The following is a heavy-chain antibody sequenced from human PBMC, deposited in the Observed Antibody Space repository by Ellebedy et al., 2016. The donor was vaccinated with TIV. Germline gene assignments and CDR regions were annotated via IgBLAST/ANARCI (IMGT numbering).Heavy chain of an antibody. CDR1: GFTFSAYS. Sequence: GESLKISCATSGFTFSAYSLNWVRQSPGKGPEWLSYIDRTGTIIYYANSVKGRFTTSTDTTEKSLFLQMNSLTDEDTAVYYCARNFRVGSMNYFDSWGQGTLVVVSS. J-gene: IGHJ4*02. V-gene: IGHV3-48*02. D-gene: IGHD1-26*01. CDR2: IDRTGTII. CDR3: ARNFRVGSMNYFDS.